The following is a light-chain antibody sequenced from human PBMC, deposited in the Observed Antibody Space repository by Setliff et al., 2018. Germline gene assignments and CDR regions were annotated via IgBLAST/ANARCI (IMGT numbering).Light chain of an antibody. CDR1: SSDLGDNNF. CDR2: AVN. Sequence: QSALTQPASVSGSPGQSITISCTGSSSDLGDNNFVSWYQQHPGKAPKLLFYAVNKRPSGVSNRFSASKSANTASLTISGLQAEDEADYYCNSYTTSNTEVFGTGTKGTV. V-gene: IGLV2-14*01. CDR3: NSYTTSNTEV. J-gene: IGLJ1*01.